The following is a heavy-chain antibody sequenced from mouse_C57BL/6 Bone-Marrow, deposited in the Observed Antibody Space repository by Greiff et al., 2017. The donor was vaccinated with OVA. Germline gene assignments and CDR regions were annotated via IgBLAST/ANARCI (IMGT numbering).Heavy chain of an antibody. CDR2: ISDGGSYT. CDR3: ASPYDYGGDWYFDV. Sequence: EVMLVESGGGLVKPGGSLKLSCAASGFTFSSYAMSWVRQTPEQRLEWVATISDGGSYTYYPDNVKGRFTISRDNAKNNLYLQMSHLTSEDTAMYYCASPYDYGGDWYFDVWGTGTTVTVSS. D-gene: IGHD2-4*01. CDR1: GFTFSSYA. V-gene: IGHV5-4*03. J-gene: IGHJ1*03.